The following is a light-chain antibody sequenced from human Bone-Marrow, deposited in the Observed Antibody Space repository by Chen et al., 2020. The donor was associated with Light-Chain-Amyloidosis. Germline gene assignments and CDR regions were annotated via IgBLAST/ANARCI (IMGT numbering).Light chain of an antibody. V-gene: IGLV3-21*02. CDR2: DDS. J-gene: IGLJ3*02. CDR1: NIGSTS. CDR3: QVWDRSSDRPV. Sequence: SYVLTQPSSVSVAPGQTATIACGGNNIGSTSVHWYEQTQGQAPLLVVYDDSARPSGLPERLSGSNSGNTATLTISRVEAGDEADYYCQVWDRSSDRPVFGGGTKLTVL.